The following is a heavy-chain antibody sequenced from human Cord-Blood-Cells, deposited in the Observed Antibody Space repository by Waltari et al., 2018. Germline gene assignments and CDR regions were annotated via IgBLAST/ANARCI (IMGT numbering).Heavy chain of an antibody. D-gene: IGHD1-26*01. V-gene: IGHV4-61*01. CDR3: ARDSGNWYFDL. CDR1: GGSVSSGRYY. Sequence: QAQLQEAGPGLVKPSETLSPTCTASGGSVSSGRYYWCWIRQPPGKGLEWIGYIYYSGSTNYNPSLKSRVTISVDTSKNQFSLKLSSVTAADTAVYYCARDSGNWYFDLWGRGTLVTVSS. CDR2: IYYSGST. J-gene: IGHJ2*01.